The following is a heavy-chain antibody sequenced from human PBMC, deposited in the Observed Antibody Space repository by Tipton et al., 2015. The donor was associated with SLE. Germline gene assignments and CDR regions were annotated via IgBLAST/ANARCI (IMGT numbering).Heavy chain of an antibody. CDR3: ARHFPRHYDSRTYSEAFDI. V-gene: IGHV4-59*08. Sequence: TLSLTCTVSGGSIDYHYWSWIRQPPGKGLEWIGDIYYSGSTNYNPSLKSRVTISVDTSKNQFSLKLSSVTAADTAVYYCARHFPRHYDSRTYSEAFDIWGQGTMVTVSS. CDR1: GGSIDYHY. J-gene: IGHJ3*02. D-gene: IGHD3-22*01. CDR2: IYYSGST.